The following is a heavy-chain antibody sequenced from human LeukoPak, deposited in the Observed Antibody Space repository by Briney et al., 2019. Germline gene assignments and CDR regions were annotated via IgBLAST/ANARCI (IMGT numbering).Heavy chain of an antibody. D-gene: IGHD3-10*02. J-gene: IGHJ6*04. V-gene: IGHV3-53*01. Sequence: GGSLRLSCAASEFTLSDNYMSWIRQAPGRGLEWVSFIYAGGSTYYADSVKGRFTISRDNAKNSLYLQMNSLRAEDTAVYYCAELGITMIGGVWGKGTTVTISS. CDR3: AELGITMIGGV. CDR1: EFTLSDNY. CDR2: IYAGGST.